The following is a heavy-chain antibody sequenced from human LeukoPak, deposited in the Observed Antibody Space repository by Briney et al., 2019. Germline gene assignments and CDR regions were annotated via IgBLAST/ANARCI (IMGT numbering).Heavy chain of an antibody. J-gene: IGHJ4*02. CDR1: GGSISSGSYY. D-gene: IGHD6-13*01. Sequence: SETLSLTCTVSGGSISSGSYYWSWIRQPAGKGLEWIGRIYTCGSTSYNPSLRSRVTISVDKSKNQFFLKLSSVTATDTAVYYCARRVHSSSWSSYFDYWGQETLVTVSS. CDR2: IYTCGST. CDR3: ARRVHSSSWSSYFDY. V-gene: IGHV4-61*02.